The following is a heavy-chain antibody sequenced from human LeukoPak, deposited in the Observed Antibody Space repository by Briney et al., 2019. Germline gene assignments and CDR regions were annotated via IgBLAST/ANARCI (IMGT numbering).Heavy chain of an antibody. CDR1: GYSFTSYW. CDR2: IYPGDSDT. CDR3: ARRGDYYGSGTYDFGY. V-gene: IGHV5-51*01. Sequence: GESLKISCKGSGYSFTSYWIGWVRQMPGKGLEWMGIIYPGDSDTTYSPSFQGQVTISADKSISSAYLQWSSLKASDTAMYYCARRGDYYGSGTYDFGYWGQGTLVTVSS. D-gene: IGHD3-10*01. J-gene: IGHJ4*02.